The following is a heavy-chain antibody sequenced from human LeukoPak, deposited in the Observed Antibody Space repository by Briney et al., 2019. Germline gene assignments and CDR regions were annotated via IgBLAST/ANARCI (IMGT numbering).Heavy chain of an antibody. Sequence: KTSETLSLTCTVSGGSIGRSPYYWGWIRQPPGKALEWIGSIYFTGDTYYSPSLKSRVTISVDTSKNQFSLNLSSVTAADTAVYYCARHAGMTLVSFDFDYWALGTLVTVSS. CDR2: IYFTGDT. D-gene: IGHD4/OR15-4a*01. CDR3: ARHAGMTLVSFDFDY. V-gene: IGHV4-39*01. CDR1: GGSIGRSPYY. J-gene: IGHJ4*02.